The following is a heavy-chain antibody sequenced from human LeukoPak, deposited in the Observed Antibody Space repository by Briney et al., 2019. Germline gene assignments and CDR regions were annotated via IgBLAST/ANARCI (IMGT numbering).Heavy chain of an antibody. CDR3: AGTRNGYVWGSYRDYYYYMDV. CDR2: INTGGGT. CDR1: GITFSTYA. Sequence: PGGSLRLSCEASGITFSTYAMSWVRQAPGKGLEWVSGINTGGGTYYADSVKGRFTISRDNSKNTLYLQMNSLRAEDTAVYYCAGTRNGYVWGSYRDYYYYMDVWGKGTTVTVSS. J-gene: IGHJ6*03. D-gene: IGHD3-16*02. V-gene: IGHV3-23*01.